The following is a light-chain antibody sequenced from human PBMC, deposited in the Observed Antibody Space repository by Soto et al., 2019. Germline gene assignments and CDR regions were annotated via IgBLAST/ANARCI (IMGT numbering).Light chain of an antibody. V-gene: IGKV1-12*01. Sequence: DIQMTQSPSSLSASVGDRVTITCRASQGVSTWLAWYQQKPGKAPNLLIYTASSLQSGVPSRFSGSGSGTDFTLTINGLQPEDFATYYCQQAASFPITFXQGTRMEIK. CDR2: TAS. CDR3: QQAASFPIT. J-gene: IGKJ5*01. CDR1: QGVSTW.